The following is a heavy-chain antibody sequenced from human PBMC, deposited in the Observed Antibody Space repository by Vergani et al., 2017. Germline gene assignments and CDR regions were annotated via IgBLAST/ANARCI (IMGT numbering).Heavy chain of an antibody. J-gene: IGHJ6*03. CDR3: ARVQNGGYMDV. D-gene: IGHD1-1*01. Sequence: EVQLVESGGNLVQPGGSLRLSCAASGFTFSSYSMNWVRQAPGKGLEWVSYISPSSTTIYYADSVKGRFTISRDNVKNSLYLQMNSLRAEDTAVYYCARVQNGGYMDVWGKGPTVTVSS. CDR2: ISPSSTTI. CDR1: GFTFSSYS. V-gene: IGHV3-48*01.